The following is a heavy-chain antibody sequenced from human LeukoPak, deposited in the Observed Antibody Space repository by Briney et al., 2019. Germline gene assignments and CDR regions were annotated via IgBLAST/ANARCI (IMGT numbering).Heavy chain of an antibody. CDR3: ARDPPIGGADVFDI. CDR1: GYTFTRYY. CDR2: INPNSGGT. D-gene: IGHD3-10*01. J-gene: IGHJ3*02. V-gene: IGHV1-2*02. Sequence: VASLKVSCKAAGYTFTRYYMHWVRQAPGQGLEWMGWINPNSGGTNYAQKFQGRVTMTRDTSISTAYMELSRLTSDDTAVYYCARDPPIGGADVFDIWDQGTMVTVSS.